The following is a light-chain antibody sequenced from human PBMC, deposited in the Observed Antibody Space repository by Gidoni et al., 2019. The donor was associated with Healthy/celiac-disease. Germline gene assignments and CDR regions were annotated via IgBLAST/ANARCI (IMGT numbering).Light chain of an antibody. Sequence: IVLTQSPGTLSLSPGERATLSCRASQSVSSSYLAWYQQKPGQAPRLLIYGASSRATGIPDRFSGSGSGTDFTLTISRLDPEDFAVYYCQQYGSSPPLFTFGPXTKVDIK. CDR2: GAS. V-gene: IGKV3-20*01. CDR3: QQYGSSPPLFT. CDR1: QSVSSSY. J-gene: IGKJ3*01.